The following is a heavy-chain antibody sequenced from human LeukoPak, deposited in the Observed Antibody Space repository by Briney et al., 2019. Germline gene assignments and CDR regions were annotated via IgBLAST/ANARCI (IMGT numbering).Heavy chain of an antibody. CDR2: ISWNSGSI. Sequence: PGGSLRLSCAASGFTFDDYAMHWVRQAPGKGLEWFSGISWNSGSIGYADSVKGRFTISRDNAKNSLYLQMNSLRAEDTALYYCAKSTITIFGVVEPYYFDYWGQGTLVTVSS. J-gene: IGHJ4*02. V-gene: IGHV3-9*01. CDR3: AKSTITIFGVVEPYYFDY. CDR1: GFTFDDYA. D-gene: IGHD3-3*01.